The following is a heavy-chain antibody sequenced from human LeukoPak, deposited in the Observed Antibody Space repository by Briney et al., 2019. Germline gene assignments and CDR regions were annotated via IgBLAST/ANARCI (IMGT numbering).Heavy chain of an antibody. V-gene: IGHV4-61*02. Sequence: SQTLSLTCTVSGGSISSGSYYWSWIRQPAGKGLEWIGRIYTSGSTNYNPSLKSRVTISVDTSKNQFSLKLSSVTAADTAVYYCASRIVGASIDYWGQGTLVTVSS. D-gene: IGHD1-26*01. CDR1: GGSISSGSYY. J-gene: IGHJ4*02. CDR3: ASRIVGASIDY. CDR2: IYTSGST.